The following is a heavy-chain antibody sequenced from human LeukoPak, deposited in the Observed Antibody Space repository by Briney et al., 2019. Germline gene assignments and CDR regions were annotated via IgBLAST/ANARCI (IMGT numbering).Heavy chain of an antibody. Sequence: GGSLRLSCAASGFSLSNYAMTWVRQAPGRGLEWVSGISGSGITKEYADSVKGRFTISRDNSKNTLYLQMDSLRVEDTALYHCVKDWDKSGWYRFDPWGQGTLVTVSS. CDR2: ISGSGITK. D-gene: IGHD6-13*01. CDR3: VKDWDKSGWYRFDP. J-gene: IGHJ5*02. CDR1: GFSLSNYA. V-gene: IGHV3-23*01.